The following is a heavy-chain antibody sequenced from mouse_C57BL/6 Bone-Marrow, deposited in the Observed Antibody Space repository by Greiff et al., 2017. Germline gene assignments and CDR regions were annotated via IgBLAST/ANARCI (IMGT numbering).Heavy chain of an antibody. CDR3: TRFDGYYDAMDY. V-gene: IGHV1-15*01. CDR1: GYTFTDYE. J-gene: IGHJ4*01. D-gene: IGHD2-3*01. Sequence: QVQLQQSGAELVRPGASVTLSCKASGYTFTDYEMHWVKQTPVHGLEWIGAIDPETGGTAYNQKFKGKAILTADKSSSTAYMELRSLTSEDSAVYYGTRFDGYYDAMDYWGQGTSVTVSS. CDR2: IDPETGGT.